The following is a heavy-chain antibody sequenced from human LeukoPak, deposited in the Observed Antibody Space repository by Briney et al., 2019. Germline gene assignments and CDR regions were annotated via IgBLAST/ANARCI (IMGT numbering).Heavy chain of an antibody. J-gene: IGHJ4*02. CDR1: GYTFTSYG. D-gene: IGHD3-22*01. Sequence: GASVKVSCKASGYTFTSYGISWVRQAPGQGLEWMGWISAYNGNTNYAQKLQGRVTMTTDTSTSTAYMELRSLRSDDTAVYYCARVRDGITMIVVVFDYWGQGTLVTVSS. V-gene: IGHV1-18*01. CDR3: ARVRDGITMIVVVFDY. CDR2: ISAYNGNT.